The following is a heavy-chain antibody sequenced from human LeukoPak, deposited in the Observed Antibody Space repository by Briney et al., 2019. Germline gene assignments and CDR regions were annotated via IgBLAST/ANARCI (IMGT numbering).Heavy chain of an antibody. CDR3: ASGHIVVVTASGAFDI. J-gene: IGHJ3*02. V-gene: IGHV3-48*04. Sequence: GGSLRLSCAASGFTFSSYSMNWVRQAPGKGLEWVSSISRSATTIYYADSVKGRFTISRDNAKNSLYLQMNSLRAEDTAVYYCASGHIVVVTASGAFDIWGQGTMVTVSS. CDR2: ISRSATTI. D-gene: IGHD2-21*02. CDR1: GFTFSSYS.